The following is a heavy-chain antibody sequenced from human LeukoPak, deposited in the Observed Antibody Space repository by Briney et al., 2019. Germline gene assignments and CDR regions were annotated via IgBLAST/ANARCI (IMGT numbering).Heavy chain of an antibody. CDR3: ATRHLKYYYLDV. V-gene: IGHV4-59*08. Sequence: SETLSLTCTVSGGSISSYYWSWIRQPPGKGLEWIGYIYYSGRSNYNPSLKSRVTISVDTSKNQFSLKLSSVTAEDTAVYYCATRHLKYYYLDVWGKGNTATGS. CDR1: GGSISSYY. CDR2: IYYSGRS. D-gene: IGHD1-7*01. J-gene: IGHJ6*03.